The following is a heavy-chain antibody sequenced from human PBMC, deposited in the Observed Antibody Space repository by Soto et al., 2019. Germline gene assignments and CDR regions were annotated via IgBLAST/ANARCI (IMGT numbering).Heavy chain of an antibody. V-gene: IGHV3-23*01. CDR3: AQGPCSGEVAENLDI. CDR1: GFTFSNHA. CDR2: ISAEVGLI. D-gene: IGHD2-15*01. Sequence: GRSLRLSCAASGFTFSNHAMSWVRQAPGKGLEWVSGISAEVGLIYYADSVKGRINMCRDNSKNTMYLQMSSLRAEDTAVYFCAQGPCSGEVAENLDIWGQGTLVTVSS. J-gene: IGHJ4*01.